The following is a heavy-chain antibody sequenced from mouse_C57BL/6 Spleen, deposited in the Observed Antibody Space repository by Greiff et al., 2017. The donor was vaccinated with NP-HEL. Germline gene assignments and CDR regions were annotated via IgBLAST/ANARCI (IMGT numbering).Heavy chain of an antibody. CDR3: AREGVGRGRNDY. J-gene: IGHJ2*01. CDR1: GYAFSSYW. D-gene: IGHD4-1*01. CDR2: IYPGDGDT. V-gene: IGHV1-80*01. Sequence: QVQLQQSGAELVKPGASVKISCKASGYAFSSYWMNWVKQRPGKGLEWIGQIYPGDGDTNYKGKFKGQATLTADKSSSTASMQLSSLTSEDSAVYFCAREGVGRGRNDYWGQGTTLTVSS.